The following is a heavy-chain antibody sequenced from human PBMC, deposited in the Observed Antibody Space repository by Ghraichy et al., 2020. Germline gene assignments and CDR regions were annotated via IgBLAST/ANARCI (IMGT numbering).Heavy chain of an antibody. CDR2: IYYSGST. D-gene: IGHD6-19*01. CDR1: GGSISSYY. CDR3: AKSSSGWYPFYYYGMDV. J-gene: IGHJ6*02. V-gene: IGHV4-59*08. Sequence: SETLSLTCTVSGGSISSYYWSWIRQPPGKGLEWIGYIYYSGSTNYNPSLKSRVTISVDTSKNQFSLKLSSVTAADTAVYYCAKSSSGWYPFYYYGMDVWGQGTTVTVSS.